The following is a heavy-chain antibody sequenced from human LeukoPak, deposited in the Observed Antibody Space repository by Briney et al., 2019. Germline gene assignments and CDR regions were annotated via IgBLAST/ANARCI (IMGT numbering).Heavy chain of an antibody. CDR3: TRDLTMIVVVNKNEPFDY. J-gene: IGHJ4*02. CDR2: IRSKAYGGTT. V-gene: IGHV3-49*03. D-gene: IGHD3-22*01. Sequence: GGSLRLSCTASGFTFGDYAMSWFRQAPGKGLEWVGFIRSKAYGGTTEYAASVKGRFTISRDDSKSIAYLQMNSLKTEDTAVYYCTRDLTMIVVVNKNEPFDYWGQGTLVTVSS. CDR1: GFTFGDYA.